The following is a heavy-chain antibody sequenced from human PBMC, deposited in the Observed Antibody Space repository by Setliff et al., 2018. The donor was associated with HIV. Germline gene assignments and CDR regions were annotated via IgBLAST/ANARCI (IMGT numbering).Heavy chain of an antibody. CDR3: AHTPDLPYTYYFDY. D-gene: IGHD1-1*01. V-gene: IGHV2-5*08. CDR1: GGSMSTYYW. J-gene: IGHJ4*02. Sequence: TLSLTCTVSGGSMSTYYWSWIRQPPGKALEWLALIYWDDDKRYSPSLKSRLTITKDTSKNQVVLTMTNMDPVDTATYYCAHTPDLPYTYYFDYWGQGTLVTVSS. CDR2: IYWDDDK.